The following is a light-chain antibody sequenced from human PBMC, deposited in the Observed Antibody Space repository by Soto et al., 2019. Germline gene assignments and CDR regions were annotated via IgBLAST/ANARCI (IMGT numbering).Light chain of an antibody. CDR3: SSYTSSSTVV. V-gene: IGLV2-14*01. Sequence: QSALTQPASVSGSPGQSITISCTGTSSDVGGYNYVSWYQQHPGKAPKLMIYEVSNRPSGVSNRFSGSKSGNTASLTISGLQAEDEGDYSCSSYTSSSTVVFGGGTKETVL. CDR1: SSDVGGYNY. J-gene: IGLJ2*01. CDR2: EVS.